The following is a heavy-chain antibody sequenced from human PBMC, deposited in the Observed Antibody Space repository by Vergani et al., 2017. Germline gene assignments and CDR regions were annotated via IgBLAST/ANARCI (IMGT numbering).Heavy chain of an antibody. V-gene: IGHV1-69*12. CDR2: IIPNFSPA. CDR1: GGAFSTYA. Sequence: QVQLVQSGAEVKKPGSSVRVSCKTSGGAFSTYAINWVRQAPGQGLEWMGSIIPNFSPARSAQKFQGRVTITADESTRTVYMELNSLRSDDSDVYYCARDRMGVRFRQPHYYGMDVWGQGTTVTVSS. D-gene: IGHD1-14*01. CDR3: ARDRMGVRFRQPHYYGMDV. J-gene: IGHJ6*02.